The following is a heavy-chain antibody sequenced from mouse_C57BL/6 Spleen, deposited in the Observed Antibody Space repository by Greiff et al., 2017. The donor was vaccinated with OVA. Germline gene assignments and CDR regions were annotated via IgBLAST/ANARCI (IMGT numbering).Heavy chain of an antibody. J-gene: IGHJ2*01. CDR3: ARLDSYFDY. CDR1: GFTFSSYG. V-gene: IGHV5-6*01. CDR2: ISSGGSYT. Sequence: EVQVVESGGDLVKPGGSLKLSCAASGFTFSSYGMSWVRQTPDKRLEWVATISSGGSYTYYPDSVKGRFTISRDNAKNTLYLQMSSLKSEDTAMYYCARLDSYFDYWGQGTTLTVSS.